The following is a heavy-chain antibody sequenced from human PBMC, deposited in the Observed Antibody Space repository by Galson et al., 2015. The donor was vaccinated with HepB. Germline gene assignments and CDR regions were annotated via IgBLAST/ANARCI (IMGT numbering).Heavy chain of an antibody. CDR3: AKDYLGYDFWSGYPYFDY. V-gene: IGHV3-23*01. CDR1: GFTFITYA. Sequence: LRLSCAASGFTFITYAISWVRQAPGKGLEWVSAISGSGGSTYYADSVKGRFTISRDNSKNTLYLQMNSLRAEDTAVYYCAKDYLGYDFWSGYPYFDYWGQGTLVTVSS. D-gene: IGHD3-3*01. CDR2: ISGSGGST. J-gene: IGHJ4*02.